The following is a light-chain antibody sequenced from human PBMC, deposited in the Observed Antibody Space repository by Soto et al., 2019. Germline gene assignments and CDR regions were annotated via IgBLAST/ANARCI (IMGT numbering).Light chain of an antibody. CDR3: SSYTSSTTNYV. Sequence: QSALTQPASVSGSPGQSITISCTGTSSDIGGYNYVSWYQQHPGKAPKLMIYEVSNRPSGVSDRFSGSKSGNTASLTISGLQAEDEADYYCSSYTSSTTNYVFGTGTKFTVL. CDR1: SSDIGGYNY. CDR2: EVS. V-gene: IGLV2-14*01. J-gene: IGLJ1*01.